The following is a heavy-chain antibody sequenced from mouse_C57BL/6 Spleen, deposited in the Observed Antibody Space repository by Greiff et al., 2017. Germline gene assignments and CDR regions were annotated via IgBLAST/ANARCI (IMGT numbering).Heavy chain of an antibody. D-gene: IGHD3-2*02. CDR1: GYTFTSYW. J-gene: IGHJ2*01. CDR3: ARKGGSSGYHDY. CDR2: IYPGSGST. Sequence: QVQLQQPGAELVKPGASVKMSCKASGYTFTSYWITWVKQRPGQGLEWIGDIYPGSGSTNYNEKFKSKATLTVDTSSSTAYMQLSSLTSEDSAVYYCARKGGSSGYHDYWGQGTTLTVSS. V-gene: IGHV1-55*01.